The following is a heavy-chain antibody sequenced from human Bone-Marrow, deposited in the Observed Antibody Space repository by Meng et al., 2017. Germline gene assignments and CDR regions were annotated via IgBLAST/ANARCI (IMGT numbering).Heavy chain of an antibody. CDR1: GGSISSSNW. J-gene: IGHJ6*02. V-gene: IGHV4-4*02. CDR3: AKYYYDSSGYYYYYYGMDV. Sequence: QVQLQESGPGLVKPSGTLSLTCAVSGGSISSSNWWSWVRQPPGKGLEWIGEIYHSGSTNYNPSLKRRVTISVDKSKNQFSLKLSSVTAADTAVYYCAKYYYDSSGYYYYYYGMDVWGQGTMVTVSS. D-gene: IGHD3-22*01. CDR2: IYHSGST.